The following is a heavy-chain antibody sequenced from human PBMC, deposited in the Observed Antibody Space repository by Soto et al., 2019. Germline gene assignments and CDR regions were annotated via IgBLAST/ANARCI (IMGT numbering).Heavy chain of an antibody. CDR1: GFRFEKYV. D-gene: IGHD3-10*01. Sequence: VQVVASGGGFVQPGRSLRLSCAVSGFRFEKYVMHWVRQAPGKGLECVSTVSPTGDTVAYADSVEGRFTVSRDNAKNSLYLQMNSLKGDDTAFYYCIKDAPNGSIDEWGQGTLVTVSS. J-gene: IGHJ4*02. V-gene: IGHV3-9*01. CDR3: IKDAPNGSIDE. CDR2: VSPTGDTV.